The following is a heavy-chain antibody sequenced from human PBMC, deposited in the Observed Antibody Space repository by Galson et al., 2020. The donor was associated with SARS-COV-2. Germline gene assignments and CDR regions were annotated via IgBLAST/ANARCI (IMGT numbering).Heavy chain of an antibody. D-gene: IGHD6-13*01. J-gene: IGHJ4*02. Sequence: GGSLRLSCVDSGFTFGSYAMSWVRQAPGKGLEWVSVISVSGISTYYADSVKGRFTISRDNSNNIVYLQMNSLRAEDTAVYYCAKDNPRIAGLLNYWGQGTLGTVSS. CDR1: GFTFGSYA. CDR3: AKDNPRIAGLLNY. V-gene: IGHV3-23*01. CDR2: ISVSGIST.